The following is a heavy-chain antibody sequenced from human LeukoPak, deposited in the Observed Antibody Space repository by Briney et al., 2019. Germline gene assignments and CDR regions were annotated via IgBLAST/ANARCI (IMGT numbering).Heavy chain of an antibody. V-gene: IGHV3-23*01. D-gene: IGHD4-17*01. CDR1: GFTLSSYA. CDR2: IRDTDGRT. J-gene: IGHJ4*02. Sequence: HPWGSPRLSCAASGFTLSSYAMSWVRQTPGRGLECVSTIRDTDGRTYYADSVEGRFTISRDNSTNTLYLQMNSLRAGDTAIYYCAKSGNTETVDYWGQGTLVTVSS. CDR3: AKSGNTETVDY.